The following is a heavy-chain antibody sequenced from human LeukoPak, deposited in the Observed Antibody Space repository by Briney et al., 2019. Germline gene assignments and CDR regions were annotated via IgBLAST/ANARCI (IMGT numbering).Heavy chain of an antibody. CDR3: AKDRLGQLVLPDFDG. CDR1: GFTFDDYA. Sequence: GGSLTLSCAASGFTFDDYAMHWVRQAPGKGLEWVSGISWNSGSIGYADSVKGRFTISRDNAKNSLYMQMNSLRAEDTALYYCAKDRLGQLVLPDFDGWGQGSLVTVSS. J-gene: IGHJ4*02. V-gene: IGHV3-9*01. D-gene: IGHD6-13*01. CDR2: ISWNSGSI.